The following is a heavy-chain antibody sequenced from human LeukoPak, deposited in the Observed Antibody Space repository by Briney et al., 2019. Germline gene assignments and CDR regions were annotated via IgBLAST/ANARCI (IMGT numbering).Heavy chain of an antibody. J-gene: IGHJ5*02. Sequence: GGSLRLSCAASGFTFSGYGMHWVRQAPGKGLEWVAFIRYDGGNKYYADSVKGRFTISRDNSKNTLYLQMNSLRAEDTAVYYCAKDMISWGQGTLVTVSS. CDR2: IRYDGGNK. V-gene: IGHV3-30*02. D-gene: IGHD3-22*01. CDR1: GFTFSGYG. CDR3: AKDMIS.